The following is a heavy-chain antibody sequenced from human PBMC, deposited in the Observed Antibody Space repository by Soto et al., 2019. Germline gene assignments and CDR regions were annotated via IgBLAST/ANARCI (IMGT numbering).Heavy chain of an antibody. J-gene: IGHJ3*01. CDR3: AKGRSWYRWDAFDF. CDR1: GFTFSSYA. D-gene: IGHD6-13*01. CDR2: ISGSGGNT. Sequence: GGSLRLSCAASGFTFSSYAMSWVRQAPGKGLEWVSTISGSGGNTYHADSVKGRFTISRDNSKNTLYVQVNSLRAEDTAVYYCAKGRSWYRWDAFDFWGQGTVVTVSS. V-gene: IGHV3-23*01.